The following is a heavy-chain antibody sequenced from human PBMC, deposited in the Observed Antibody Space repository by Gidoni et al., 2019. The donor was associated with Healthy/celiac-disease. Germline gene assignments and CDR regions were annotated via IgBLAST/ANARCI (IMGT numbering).Heavy chain of an antibody. CDR2: INHSGST. J-gene: IGHJ5*02. CDR3: ASFAENLNWFDP. Sequence: QVQLQQWGAGLLKPSETLSLTCAVYGGSFSGYYWRWIRPPPGKGLEWIGEINHSGSTNYNPSLKRRVTISVDTSKNQFSLKLSSVTAADTAVYYCASFAENLNWFDPWGQGTLVTVSS. V-gene: IGHV4-34*01. CDR1: GGSFSGYY.